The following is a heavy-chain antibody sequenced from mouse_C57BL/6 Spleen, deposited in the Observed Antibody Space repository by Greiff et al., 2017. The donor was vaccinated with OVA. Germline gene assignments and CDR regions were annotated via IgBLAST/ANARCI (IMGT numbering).Heavy chain of an antibody. V-gene: IGHV1-81*01. J-gene: IGHJ3*01. Sequence: QVQLKESGAELARPGASVKLSCKASGYTFTSYGISWVKQRTGQGLEWIGEIYPRSGNTYYNEKFKGKATLTADKSSSTAYMELRSLTSEDSAVYFCARDDDYDKKFAYWGQGTLVTVSA. D-gene: IGHD2-4*01. CDR1: GYTFTSYG. CDR2: IYPRSGNT. CDR3: ARDDDYDKKFAY.